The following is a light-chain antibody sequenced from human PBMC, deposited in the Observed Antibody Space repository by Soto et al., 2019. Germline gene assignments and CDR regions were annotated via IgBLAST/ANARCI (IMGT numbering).Light chain of an antibody. Sequence: QSALTQPPSVSGSPGQSVTISCTGTSSDVGSYNRVSWYQQPPGTAPKLMIYEVSNRPSGVPDRFSGSKSGNTASLTISGLQAEDEADYYCSSYTSSSTFPFGTGTKVTVL. J-gene: IGLJ1*01. CDR3: SSYTSSSTFP. CDR2: EVS. CDR1: SSDVGSYNR. V-gene: IGLV2-18*02.